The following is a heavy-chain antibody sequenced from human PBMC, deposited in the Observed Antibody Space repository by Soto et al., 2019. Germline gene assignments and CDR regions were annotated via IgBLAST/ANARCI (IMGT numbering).Heavy chain of an antibody. CDR3: ARDRQYYPIWSGYQNEGPSGMDV. V-gene: IGHV4-34*02. CDR2: INHSGGT. CDR1: GGSFSDYY. J-gene: IGHJ6*02. D-gene: IGHD3-3*02. Sequence: QVQLQQWGAGLLKPSETLSLTCAVYGGSFSDYYWTWIRQAPGKGLEWIGEINHSGGTNYNSSLKSRVIVSVDTSKNQFSLILYSVTAADTAVYYCARDRQYYPIWSGYQNEGPSGMDVWGQGTTVTVSS.